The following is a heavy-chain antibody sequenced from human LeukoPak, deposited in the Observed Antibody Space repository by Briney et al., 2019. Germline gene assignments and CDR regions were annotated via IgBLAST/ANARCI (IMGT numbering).Heavy chain of an antibody. CDR2: INWNGRIT. D-gene: IGHD5-18*01. V-gene: IGHV3-20*04. CDR3: ARGSVQLWLRDTYYYMDV. CDR1: GFTFDDYA. J-gene: IGHJ6*03. Sequence: GGSLRLSCAASGFTFDDYAMNWVRQVPGRGLEWVSGINWNGRITEYADSVKDRFTISGQNTKNSLYLYMNNLGGEDTALYFCARGSVQLWLRDTYYYMDVWGKGTTVTVSS.